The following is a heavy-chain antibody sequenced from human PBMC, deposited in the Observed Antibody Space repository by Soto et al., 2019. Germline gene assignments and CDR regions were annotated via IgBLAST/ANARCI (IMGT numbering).Heavy chain of an antibody. D-gene: IGHD3-22*01. Sequence: GGSLRLSCAASGFTFSSYSMNWVRQAPGKGLEWVSSISSSSSYIYYADSVKGRFTISRDNAKNSLYLQMNSLRAEDTAVYYCARDGLVVGDDFDIWGQGTMVTVSS. V-gene: IGHV3-21*01. CDR1: GFTFSSYS. CDR2: ISSSSSYI. J-gene: IGHJ3*02. CDR3: ARDGLVVGDDFDI.